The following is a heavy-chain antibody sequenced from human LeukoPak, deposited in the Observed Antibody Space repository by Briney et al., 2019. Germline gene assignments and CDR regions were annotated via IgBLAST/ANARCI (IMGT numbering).Heavy chain of an antibody. CDR3: ARGGFSPGY. Sequence: SETLSLTCNVSGASMSNYYWVWIRQPPGKGLEWIGSIYHSGTTYSGSTYYNPSLKSRVTISVDTSKNQFSLKLSSVTAADTAVYYCARGGFSPGYWGQGTLVTVSS. D-gene: IGHD3-16*01. J-gene: IGHJ4*02. CDR2: IYHSGTTYSGST. V-gene: IGHV4-39*07. CDR1: GASMSNYY.